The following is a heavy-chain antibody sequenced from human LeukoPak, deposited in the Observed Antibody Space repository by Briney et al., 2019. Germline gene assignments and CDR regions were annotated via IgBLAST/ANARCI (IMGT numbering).Heavy chain of an antibody. Sequence: PGGSLRLSCAASGFPLSSYSINWVRQAPGKGLECVSVIYSGGSTYYADSVKGRFTVPRDNSKNTLYLQMSSLRAEDTAMYYCARGLGYCTSTTCLLPFDYWGQGTLVSVPS. CDR2: IYSGGST. CDR3: ARGLGYCTSTTCLLPFDY. D-gene: IGHD2-2*01. CDR1: GFPLSSYS. V-gene: IGHV3-53*01. J-gene: IGHJ4*02.